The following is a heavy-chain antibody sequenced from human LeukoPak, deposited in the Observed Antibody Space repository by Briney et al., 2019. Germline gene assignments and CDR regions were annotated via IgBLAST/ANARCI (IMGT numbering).Heavy chain of an antibody. CDR1: GGSISSYY. D-gene: IGHD6-6*01. CDR3: ARSRIAAPFDP. J-gene: IGHJ5*02. V-gene: IGHV4-4*07. Sequence: SETLPLTCTVSGGSISSYYWSWIRQPAAKGLEWIGCIYTSESTNYNPSLKRRVTMSVDTSKNQFPLNLGSVTAADTAVYYCARSRIAAPFDPWGQGTLVTVSS. CDR2: IYTSEST.